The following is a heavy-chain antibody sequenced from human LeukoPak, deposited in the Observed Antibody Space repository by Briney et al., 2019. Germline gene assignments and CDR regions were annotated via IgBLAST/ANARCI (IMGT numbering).Heavy chain of an antibody. V-gene: IGHV4-31*03. D-gene: IGHD4-17*01. CDR2: IHYSGST. CDR1: GASINIGGYY. J-gene: IGHJ4*02. Sequence: KTSETLSLTCTASGASINIGGYYWSWIRQHPGKGLEWIGFIHYSGSTYYNPSLRSRVTMSVDTSENQFSLEVTSLTAADTAMYYCARTSEDTGYGDFDYWGQGTLVTVSS. CDR3: ARTSEDTGYGDFDY.